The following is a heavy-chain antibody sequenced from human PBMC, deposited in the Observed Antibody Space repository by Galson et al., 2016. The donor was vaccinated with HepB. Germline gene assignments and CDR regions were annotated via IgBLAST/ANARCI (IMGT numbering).Heavy chain of an antibody. J-gene: IGHJ4*02. Sequence: SVKVSCKASGGTFSTYIISWVRQAPGHGLERMGRIIPMFGIADYAQKFQGRVTMIADKPTSSASLELTSLTSEDTAVYYCARNGVQGVISDYWGQGTLVTVSS. CDR3: ARNGVQGVISDY. V-gene: IGHV1-69*02. CDR1: GGTFSTYI. D-gene: IGHD3-10*01. CDR2: IIPMFGIA.